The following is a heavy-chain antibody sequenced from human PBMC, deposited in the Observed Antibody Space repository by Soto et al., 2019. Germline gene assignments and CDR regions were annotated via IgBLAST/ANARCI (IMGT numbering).Heavy chain of an antibody. J-gene: IGHJ6*02. V-gene: IGHV5-51*01. D-gene: IGHD2-2*01. CDR3: ARQGGVVVPAASYYYYGMDG. CDR2: IYPGDSDT. CDR1: GNSFTSYW. Sequence: GESLKISCKGSGNSFTSYWIGWVRQMPGKGLEWMGIIYPGDSDTRYSPSFQGQVTISADKSISTAYLQWSSLKASDTAMYYCARQGGVVVPAASYYYYGMDGWGQGTTVTVSS.